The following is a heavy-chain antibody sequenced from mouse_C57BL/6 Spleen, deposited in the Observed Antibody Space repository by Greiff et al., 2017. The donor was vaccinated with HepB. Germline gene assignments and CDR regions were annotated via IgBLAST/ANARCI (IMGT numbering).Heavy chain of an antibody. CDR2: ISYDGSN. D-gene: IGHD3-2*02. J-gene: IGHJ2*01. V-gene: IGHV3-6*01. CDR3: AREEAGYYFDY. Sequence: FHLLDSVPGLVKPSQSLSLTCSVTGYSITSGYYWNWIRQFPGTKLEWMGYISYDGSNNYNPSLKNRISITRDTSKNQFFLKLNSVTTEDTATYYCAREEAGYYFDYWGQGTTLTVSS. CDR1: GYSITSGYY.